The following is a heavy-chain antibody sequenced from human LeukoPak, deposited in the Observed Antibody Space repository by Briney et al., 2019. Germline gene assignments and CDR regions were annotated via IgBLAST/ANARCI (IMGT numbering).Heavy chain of an antibody. CDR3: ARVTPDSGYDYAIAVAGYSWFDP. D-gene: IGHD5-12*01. CDR1: GFTFSSYS. CDR2: ISSSSCYI. J-gene: IGHJ5*02. Sequence: PGGSLRLSCAASGFTFSSYSMNWVRQAPGRGLEWVSSISSSSCYIYYADSVKGRFTISRDNAKNSLYLQMNSLRAEDTAVYYCARVTPDSGYDYAIAVAGYSWFDPWGQGTLVTVSS. V-gene: IGHV3-21*01.